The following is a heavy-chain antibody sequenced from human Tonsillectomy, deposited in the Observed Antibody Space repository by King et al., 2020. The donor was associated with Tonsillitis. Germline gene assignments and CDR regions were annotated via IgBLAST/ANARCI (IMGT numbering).Heavy chain of an antibody. CDR1: GYTFISYG. CDR3: ERGHISVVGTGCDY. Sequence: QLVQSGAEVKKPGASVKVSCKASGYTFISYGITWVRQAPGQGLEWMGWISVYNGNTNYAQKVQGRVTMTTDTHTSTAYMELRSLRSDDTAVYYCERGHISVVGTGCDYWGQGTLVTVSP. D-gene: IGHD6-19*01. CDR2: ISVYNGNT. V-gene: IGHV1-18*04. J-gene: IGHJ4*02.